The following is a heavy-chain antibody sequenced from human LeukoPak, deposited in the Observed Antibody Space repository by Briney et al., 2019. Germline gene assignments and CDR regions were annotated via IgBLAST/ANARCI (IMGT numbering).Heavy chain of an antibody. J-gene: IGHJ4*02. Sequence: ASVKVSCKASGYSFTAFYIHWVRQAPGQGLEWMGWIHPRSGGTRYAQKFQGRVTMARDTSISTVYMDLSSLGSDDTAVYYRARDGEYGTGSYYRGSFDYWGQGILSPSPQ. D-gene: IGHD3-10*01. CDR3: ARDGEYGTGSYYRGSFDY. V-gene: IGHV1-2*02. CDR2: IHPRSGGT. CDR1: GYSFTAFY.